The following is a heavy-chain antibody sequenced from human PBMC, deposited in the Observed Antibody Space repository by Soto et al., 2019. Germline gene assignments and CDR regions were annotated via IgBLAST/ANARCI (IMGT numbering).Heavy chain of an antibody. Sequence: GSLRLSCAASGFTFDAFGMSWVRQVPGKGLEWVSGVNWNSENIGYANSVKGRFTISRDNAENSLYLQMNSLRAEDTALYYCTRVGRNSFDLWGQGTMVTVSS. J-gene: IGHJ3*01. CDR2: VNWNSENI. CDR3: TRVGRNSFDL. CDR1: GFTFDAFG. D-gene: IGHD2-15*01. V-gene: IGHV3-20*04.